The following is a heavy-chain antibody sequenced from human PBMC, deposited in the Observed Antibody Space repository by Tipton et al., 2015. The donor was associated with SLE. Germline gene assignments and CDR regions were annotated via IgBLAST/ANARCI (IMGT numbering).Heavy chain of an antibody. CDR1: DDSISSGAYY. D-gene: IGHD6-19*01. CDR3: GRVTSGWREVC. Sequence: TLSLTCTVSDDSISSGAYYWSWIRQPAGKGLEWIGRMFGSAIRDYNPSLKSRVTISLATSKNQFSLQLTSVTAADTAIYYCGRVTSGWREVCWGQGTLVTVSS. J-gene: IGHJ4*02. CDR2: MFGSAIR. V-gene: IGHV4-61*02.